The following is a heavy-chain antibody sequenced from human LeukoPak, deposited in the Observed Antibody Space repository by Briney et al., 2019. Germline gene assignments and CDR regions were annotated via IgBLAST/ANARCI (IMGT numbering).Heavy chain of an antibody. V-gene: IGHV3-48*03. CDR2: ISSSGSTI. CDR3: AKALIWYYQWLSGTMVFDY. D-gene: IGHD1-7*01. CDR1: GFTFDDYA. Sequence: PGGSLRLSCAASGFTFDDYAMYWVRQAPGKGLEWVSYISSSGSTIYYADSVKGRFTISRDNSKNTLYLQMNSLRAEDTAVHYCAKALIWYYQWLSGTMVFDYWGQGTLVTVSS. J-gene: IGHJ4*02.